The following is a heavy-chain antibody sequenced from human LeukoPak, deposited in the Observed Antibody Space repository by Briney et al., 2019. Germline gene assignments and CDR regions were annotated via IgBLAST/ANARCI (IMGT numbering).Heavy chain of an antibody. Sequence: GGSLRLSCAASGFTFSSYSMNWVRQAPGKGLEWVSSISSSSSYIYYADSVKGRFIISRDKAKNSLYLQMNSLRAEDTAVYYCARARIVGATRHFDYWGQGTLVTVSS. CDR2: ISSSSSYI. CDR3: ARARIVGATRHFDY. D-gene: IGHD1-26*01. V-gene: IGHV3-21*01. CDR1: GFTFSSYS. J-gene: IGHJ4*02.